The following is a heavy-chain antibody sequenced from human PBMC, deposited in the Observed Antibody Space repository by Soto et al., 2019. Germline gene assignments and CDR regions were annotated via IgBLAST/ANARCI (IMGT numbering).Heavy chain of an antibody. D-gene: IGHD6-13*01. Sequence: ASVKVSCTASGGTFSSYAISWVRQAPGQGLEWMGGIIPIFGTANYAQKFQGRVTITADESTSTAYMELSSLRSEDTAVYYCARDSSIAAAAPRFDPWGQGTLVTVSS. CDR3: ARDSSIAAAAPRFDP. CDR1: GGTFSSYA. CDR2: IIPIFGTA. V-gene: IGHV1-69*13. J-gene: IGHJ5*02.